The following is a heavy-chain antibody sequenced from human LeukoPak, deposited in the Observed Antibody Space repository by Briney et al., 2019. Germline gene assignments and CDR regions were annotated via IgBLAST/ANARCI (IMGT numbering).Heavy chain of an antibody. CDR1: GFTVSSNS. CDR2: IYSDNT. Sequence: PGGSLRLSCTVSGFTVSSNSMSWVRQAPGKGLEWVSFIYSDNTHYSDSVKGRFTISRDNSKNTLYLQMNSLRAEDTAVYYCARERVVAGIVYYFDYWGQGTLVTVSS. D-gene: IGHD6-19*01. J-gene: IGHJ4*02. CDR3: ARERVVAGIVYYFDY. V-gene: IGHV3-66*03.